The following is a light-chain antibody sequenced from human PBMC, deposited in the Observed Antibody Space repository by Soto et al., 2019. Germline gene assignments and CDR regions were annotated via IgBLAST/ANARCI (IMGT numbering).Light chain of an antibody. V-gene: IGKV1-39*01. CDR1: QSISNH. J-gene: IGKJ2*01. CDR2: AAS. Sequence: DIQVTQSPSSLSASAGDRVTITCRASQSISNHLNWYQQKPGKAPKLLIYAASSLQSGVPSRFSVSGSGTDFTLTITSLQPEAFATYYCQQSYIMSEGYTFGQGTKLEIK. CDR3: QQSYIMSEGYT.